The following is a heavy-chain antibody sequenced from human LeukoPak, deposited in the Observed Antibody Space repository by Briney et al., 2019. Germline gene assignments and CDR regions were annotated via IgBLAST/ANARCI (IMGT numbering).Heavy chain of an antibody. V-gene: IGHV3-30-3*01. D-gene: IGHD3-22*01. CDR3: ARDHYFDISGYLDY. CDR2: ISYDGTKQ. J-gene: IGHJ4*02. Sequence: PGRSLRLSCAASGFTFSINAMHWVRQAPGKGLEWLAVISYDGTKQYFADSVKGRFTVSRDNVKNSLYLEMNSLRVEDSAVYYCARDHYFDISGYLDYWGQGTPVTVSS. CDR1: GFTFSINA.